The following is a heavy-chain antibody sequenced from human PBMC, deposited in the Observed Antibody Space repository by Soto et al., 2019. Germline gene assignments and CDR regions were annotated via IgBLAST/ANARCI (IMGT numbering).Heavy chain of an antibody. D-gene: IGHD5-12*01. CDR2: IIPIFGTA. CDR1: GGTFSSYA. V-gene: IGHV1-69*06. CDR3: ARGFVEMATISAFDI. J-gene: IGHJ3*02. Sequence: ASVKVSCKASGGTFSSYAISWVRQAPGQGLEWMGGIIPIFGTANYAQKFQGRVTNTADKSTSTAYMELSSLRSEDTAVYYCARGFVEMATISAFDIWGQGTMVTVSS.